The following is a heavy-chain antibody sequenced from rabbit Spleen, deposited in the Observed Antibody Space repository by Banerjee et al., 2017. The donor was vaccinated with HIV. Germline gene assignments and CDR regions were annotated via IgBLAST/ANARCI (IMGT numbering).Heavy chain of an antibody. J-gene: IGHJ6*01. CDR1: GLDFSSSV. D-gene: IGHD6-1*01. V-gene: IGHV1S47*01. CDR2: IDPVFGIT. Sequence: QEQLVESGGGLVKPEGSLTLTCKASGLDFSSSVWICWVRQAPGKGLEWIGYIDPVFGITYYASWVNGRFSISSHNAQNTLYLQLNSLTAADTATYFCAREVEIYTGVVGYGVPNYGMDLWGQGTLVTVS. CDR3: AREVEIYTGVVGYGVPNYGMDL.